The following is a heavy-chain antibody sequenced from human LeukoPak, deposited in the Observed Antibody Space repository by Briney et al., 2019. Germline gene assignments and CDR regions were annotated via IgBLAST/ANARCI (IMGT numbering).Heavy chain of an antibody. V-gene: IGHV4-59*08. CDR1: GGSISNYY. D-gene: IGHD6-6*01. CDR3: ARGVKIEYSSSSRNWYFDL. CDR2: IYSSGST. J-gene: IGHJ2*01. Sequence: PSETLSLTCTVSGGSISNYYWNWIRQPPGKGLEWIGYIYSSGSTYFNPSLTSRVTISVDTSKNQFSLKLRFVTAADTAVYYCARGVKIEYSSSSRNWYFDLWGRGTLVTVTS.